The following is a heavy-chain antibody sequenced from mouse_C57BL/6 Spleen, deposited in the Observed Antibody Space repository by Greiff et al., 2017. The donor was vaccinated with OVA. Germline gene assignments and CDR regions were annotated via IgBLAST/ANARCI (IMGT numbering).Heavy chain of an antibody. CDR1: GSSITSGYY. CDR2: ISYDGSN. J-gene: IGHJ3*01. CDR3: ARDLDYGSSFAY. V-gene: IGHV3-6*01. D-gene: IGHD1-1*01. Sequence: EVHLVESGPGLVKPSQSLSPTGSVTGSSITSGYYWNWIRQFPGNKLEWMGYISYDGSNNYNPSLKNLISITRDTSKNQFFLKLNSVTTEDTATYYCARDLDYGSSFAYWGQGTLVTVSA.